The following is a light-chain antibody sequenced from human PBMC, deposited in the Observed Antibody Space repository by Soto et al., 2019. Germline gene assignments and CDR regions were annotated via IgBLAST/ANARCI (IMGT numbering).Light chain of an antibody. CDR2: GAS. J-gene: IGKJ2*01. V-gene: IGKV3-20*01. Sequence: EIVLTQSPGTLSLSPGERATLSCRASQSISNNYLAWYQQKPGRAPRLLIYGASSRATGIPDRFSGSGSGTDFTLTISRLETEEFAVYYCQQYGSSPYTFGQGTKLEIK. CDR3: QQYGSSPYT. CDR1: QSISNNY.